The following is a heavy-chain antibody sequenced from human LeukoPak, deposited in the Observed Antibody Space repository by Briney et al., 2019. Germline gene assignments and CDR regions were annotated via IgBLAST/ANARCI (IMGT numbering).Heavy chain of an antibody. CDR2: ISSSSSYI. D-gene: IGHD3-22*01. V-gene: IGHV3-21*01. CDR1: GFTFSSYS. J-gene: IGHJ4*02. CDR3: ARLMHYYDSSGPSNYFDY. Sequence: PGRSLRLSCAASGFTFSSYSMNWVRQAPGKGLEWVSSISSSSSYIYYADSVKGRFTISRDNAKNSLYLQMNSLRAEDTAVYYCARLMHYYDSSGPSNYFDYWGQGTLVTVSS.